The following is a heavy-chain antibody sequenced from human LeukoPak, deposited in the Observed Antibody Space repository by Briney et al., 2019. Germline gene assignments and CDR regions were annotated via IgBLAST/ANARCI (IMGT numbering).Heavy chain of an antibody. CDR1: GFRVSDDY. V-gene: IGHV3-66*01. CDR2: IPDSGEA. Sequence: HPRGSLRLSCAVSGFRVSDDYMSWVRQAPGKRLEWVGLIPDSGEAYYADVVMGGFAISRDESENTLYLQMNSQRIEDKSVYFYAIDRAALQDWFEFDPWGQGTPVIVSS. D-gene: IGHD3/OR15-3a*01. CDR3: AIDRAALQDWFEFDP. J-gene: IGHJ5*02.